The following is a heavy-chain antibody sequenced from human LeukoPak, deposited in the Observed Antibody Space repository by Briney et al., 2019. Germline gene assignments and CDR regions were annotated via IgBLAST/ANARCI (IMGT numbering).Heavy chain of an antibody. CDR1: GYTFTSYD. D-gene: IGHD2-2*02. V-gene: IGHV1-8*01. CDR3: ARDRSVVPAAIRGSYNWFDP. CDR2: MNPNNGNT. J-gene: IGHJ5*02. Sequence: ASVKVSCKASGYTFTSYDINWVRQATGQGLEWMGWMNPNNGNTGYAQKLQGRVTMTTDTSTSTAYMELRSLRSDDTAVYYCARDRSVVPAAIRGSYNWFDPWGQGTLVTVSS.